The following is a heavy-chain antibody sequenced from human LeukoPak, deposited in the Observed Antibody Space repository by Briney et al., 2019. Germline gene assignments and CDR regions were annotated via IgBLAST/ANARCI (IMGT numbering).Heavy chain of an antibody. CDR3: AKEGNDQGYFDY. CDR2: ISYDGSNK. CDR1: GFTFSSYG. Sequence: GGSLRLSCAASGFTFSSYGMHWVRQDPGKGLEWVAVISYDGSNKYYADSVKGRFTISRDNSKNTLYLQMNSLRAEDTAVYYCAKEGNDQGYFDYWGQGTLVTVSS. D-gene: IGHD2-2*01. J-gene: IGHJ4*02. V-gene: IGHV3-30*18.